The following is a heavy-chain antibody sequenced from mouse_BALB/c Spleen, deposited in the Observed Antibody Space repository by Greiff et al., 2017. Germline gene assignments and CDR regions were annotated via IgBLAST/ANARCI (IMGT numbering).Heavy chain of an antibody. D-gene: IGHD1-2*01. CDR2: ISSGSSTI. Sequence: EVKLVESGGGLVQPGGSRKLSCAASGFTFSSFGMHWVRQAPEKGLEWVAYISSGSSTIYYADTVKGRFTISRDNPKNTLFLQMTSLRSEDTAMYYCAREGTTATGCAYWGQGTLVTVSA. CDR3: AREGTTATGCAY. J-gene: IGHJ3*01. CDR1: GFTFSSFG. V-gene: IGHV5-17*02.